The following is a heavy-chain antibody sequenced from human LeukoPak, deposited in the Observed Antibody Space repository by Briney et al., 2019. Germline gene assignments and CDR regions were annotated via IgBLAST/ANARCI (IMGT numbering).Heavy chain of an antibody. CDR3: ARSGWSYYFGLDV. J-gene: IGHJ6*02. D-gene: IGHD6-19*01. CDR2: IGTSSGNT. Sequence: GGSLRLSCAASGFSFSHYSMNWVRQAPGKGLEWVSSIGTSSGNTNYGDSVKGRFTISRDNMKNSVHLQMNSLRAEDAAVYYCARSGWSYYFGLDVWGHGTTVTVSS. CDR1: GFSFSHYS. V-gene: IGHV3-21*01.